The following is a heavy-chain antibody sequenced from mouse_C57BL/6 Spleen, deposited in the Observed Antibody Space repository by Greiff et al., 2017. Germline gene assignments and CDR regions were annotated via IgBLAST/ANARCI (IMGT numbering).Heavy chain of an antibody. V-gene: IGHV1-22*01. CDR3: ARDYGSSPYFDY. CDR2: INPNNGGT. D-gene: IGHD1-1*01. Sequence: VQLQQSGPELVKPGASVKMSCKASGYTFTDYNMHWVKQSHGKSLEWIGYINPNNGGTSYNQKFKGKATLTVNKSSSTAYMELRSLTSEDSAVYYCARDYGSSPYFDYWGQGTTLTVSS. J-gene: IGHJ2*01. CDR1: GYTFTDYN.